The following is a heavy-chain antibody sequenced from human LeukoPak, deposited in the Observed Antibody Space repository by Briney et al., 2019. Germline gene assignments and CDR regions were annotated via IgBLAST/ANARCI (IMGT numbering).Heavy chain of an antibody. CDR2: IRYDGSDK. J-gene: IGHJ4*02. D-gene: IGHD2-2*01. CDR3: ASLGYCSSTSCYVTDY. CDR1: GFTFSSYG. V-gene: IGHV3-30*02. Sequence: PGGSLRLSCAASGFTFSSYGMHWVRQAPGKGLEWVAFIRYDGSDKYYADSVKGRFTISRDNFKNTLYLQMNSLRAEDTAVYYCASLGYCSSTSCYVTDYWGQGTLVTVSS.